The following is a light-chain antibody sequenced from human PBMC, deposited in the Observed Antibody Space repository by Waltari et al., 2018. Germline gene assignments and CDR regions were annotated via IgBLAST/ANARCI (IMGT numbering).Light chain of an antibody. CDR1: QGISTS. CDR2: AVS. Sequence: QVTQSPSIFSASVGNTATITCRARQGISTSLAWYQQKPGKAPNLLLHAVSRLENGVPPRFSGSGSGTDYTLTISSLRPGDFATYYCQQYYTIPRTFGGGTRVEI. V-gene: IGKV1-NL1*01. CDR3: QQYYTIPRT. J-gene: IGKJ4*01.